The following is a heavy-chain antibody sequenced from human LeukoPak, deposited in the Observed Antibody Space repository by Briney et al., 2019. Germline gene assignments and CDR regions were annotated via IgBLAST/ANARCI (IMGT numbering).Heavy chain of an antibody. V-gene: IGHV1-58*02. Sequence: GTSVKVSCKASGFTFTSSAMQWVRQVRGQRLEWIGWIVVGSGNTNYAQKFQERVTITRDMSTSTAYMELSSLRSEDTAVYYCARSGYYDSSAYHPGWFDPWGQGTLVTVSS. CDR1: GFTFTSSA. CDR2: IVVGSGNT. D-gene: IGHD3-22*01. J-gene: IGHJ5*02. CDR3: ARSGYYDSSAYHPGWFDP.